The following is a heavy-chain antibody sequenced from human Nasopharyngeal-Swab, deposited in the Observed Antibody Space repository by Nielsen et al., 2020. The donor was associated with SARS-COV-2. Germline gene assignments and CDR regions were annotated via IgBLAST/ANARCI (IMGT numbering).Heavy chain of an antibody. CDR2: MNPNSGNT. V-gene: IGHV1-8*01. J-gene: IGHJ5*02. CDR3: ARDLVSTILGVVIIGFDP. Sequence: ASLKVSCKVPGYTYTSYDINWVRQATGQGLAWMGWMNPNSGNTCYAQKFQGRVTMTRNTSISTAYMELSSLRSEDMAVYYSARDLVSTILGVVIIGFDPWGQGTLVTVSS. CDR1: GYTYTSYD. D-gene: IGHD3-3*01.